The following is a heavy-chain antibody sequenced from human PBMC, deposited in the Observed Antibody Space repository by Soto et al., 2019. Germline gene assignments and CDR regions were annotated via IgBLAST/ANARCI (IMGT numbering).Heavy chain of an antibody. V-gene: IGHV3-74*01. CDR1: GFNLGSYW. CDR3: ARGGLVPFDY. Sequence: EVQLVESGGGLVQPGGSLRLSCAASGFNLGSYWMHWVRQAPGKGLVWVSRINDYGTTINYAESVEGRFTISRDDAKSEVYLQMNNLRAEDTAVYYCARGGLVPFDYWGQGDLVTVSS. CDR2: INDYGTTI. D-gene: IGHD3-9*01. J-gene: IGHJ4*02.